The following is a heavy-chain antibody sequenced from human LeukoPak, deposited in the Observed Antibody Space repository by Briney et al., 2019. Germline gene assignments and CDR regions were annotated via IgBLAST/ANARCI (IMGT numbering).Heavy chain of an antibody. J-gene: IGHJ4*02. Sequence: SETLSLTCTVSGGSISSHYWSWIRQPPGKGLGWMGYIYYSGSTNYNPSLKSRVTISVDTSKNQFSLKLSSVTAADTAVYYCARHKITMVRGRFDYWGQGTLVTVSS. CDR3: ARHKITMVRGRFDY. CDR1: GGSISSHY. V-gene: IGHV4-59*08. D-gene: IGHD3-10*01. CDR2: IYYSGST.